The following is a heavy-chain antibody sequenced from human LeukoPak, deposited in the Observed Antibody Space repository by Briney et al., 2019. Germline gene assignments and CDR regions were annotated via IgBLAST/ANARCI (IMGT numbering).Heavy chain of an antibody. CDR3: ARGIHDNIF. CDR1: GFTFDENA. D-gene: IGHD1-1*01. J-gene: IGHJ4*02. CDR2: INWNSGTI. Sequence: GGSLRLSCAASGFTFDENAMHWVRQAPGKGLEWVSGINWNSGTIVYADSVKGRFTISRDNAKNSVYLQMNSLGVEDAAVYYCARGIHDNIFGGQGTQVTVSS. V-gene: IGHV3-9*01.